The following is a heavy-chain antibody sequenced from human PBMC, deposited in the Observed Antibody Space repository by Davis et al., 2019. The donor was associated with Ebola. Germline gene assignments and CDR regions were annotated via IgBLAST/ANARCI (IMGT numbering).Heavy chain of an antibody. CDR1: GFTVSSNY. V-gene: IGHV3-66*01. CDR3: ARDGTDNIDLDS. J-gene: IGHJ5*01. D-gene: IGHD1/OR15-1a*01. CDR2: ISDTGGSI. Sequence: PGGSLRLSCAASGFTVSSNYMSWVRQAPGKGLEWVSSISDTGGSIHYADSVKGRFTISRDNSKNTQFLQMNSLRAEEPAVYSCARDGTDNIDLDSWGQGTLVTVSS.